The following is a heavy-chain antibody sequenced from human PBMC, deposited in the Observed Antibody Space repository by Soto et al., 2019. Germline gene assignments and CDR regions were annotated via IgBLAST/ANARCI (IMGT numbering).Heavy chain of an antibody. Sequence: SETLSLTCTVSGGSISSGGYYWSWIRQHPGKGLEWIGYIYYSGSTYYNPSLKSRVTISVDTSKNQFSLKLSSVTAADTAVYYCARYTENYGYHFDYWGQGTLVTVSS. CDR2: IYYSGST. D-gene: IGHD1-7*01. J-gene: IGHJ4*02. CDR1: GGSISSGGYY. CDR3: ARYTENYGYHFDY. V-gene: IGHV4-31*03.